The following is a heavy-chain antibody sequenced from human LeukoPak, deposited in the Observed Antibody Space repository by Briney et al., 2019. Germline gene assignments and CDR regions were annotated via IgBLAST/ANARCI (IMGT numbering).Heavy chain of an antibody. J-gene: IGHJ5*02. CDR3: ARDCSGGSCYEGGNNWFDP. D-gene: IGHD2-15*01. V-gene: IGHV1-69*05. CDR2: IIPIFGTA. Sequence: SVKVSCKASGGTFSSYAISWVRQAPGQGLEWMGGIIPIFGTANYAQKFQGRVTITTDESTSTAYMELSSLRSEDTAVYYCARDCSGGSCYEGGNNWFDPWGQGTLVTVSS. CDR1: GGTFSSYA.